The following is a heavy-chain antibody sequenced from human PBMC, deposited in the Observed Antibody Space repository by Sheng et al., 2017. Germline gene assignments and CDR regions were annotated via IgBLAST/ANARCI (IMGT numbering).Heavy chain of an antibody. Sequence: QVQLQQWGAGLLKPSETLSLTCAVYGGSFSGYYWSWIRQPPGKGLEWIGEINHSGSTNYNPSLKSRVTISVDTSKNQFSLKLSSVTAADTAVYYCARRALLWSYGAFDIWGQGTMVTVSS. V-gene: IGHV4-34*01. CDR2: INHSGST. D-gene: IGHD3-10*01. CDR3: ARRALLWSYGAFDI. J-gene: IGHJ3*02. CDR1: GGSFSGYY.